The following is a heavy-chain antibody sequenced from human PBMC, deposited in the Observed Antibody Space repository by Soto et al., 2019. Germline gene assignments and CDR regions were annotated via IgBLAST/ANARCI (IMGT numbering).Heavy chain of an antibody. CDR2: ISNSGNTI. Sequence: QVQLVESGGGLVKPGGSLRLSCAASGFTFSDYYMSWIRQAPGKGLEWISYISNSGNTIYYADSVKGRFTISRDNAKNSLFLQISSLRAEDTAVYYCARGHDSSGGVDYWGQGTLITVSS. D-gene: IGHD3-22*01. CDR3: ARGHDSSGGVDY. J-gene: IGHJ4*02. V-gene: IGHV3-11*01. CDR1: GFTFSDYY.